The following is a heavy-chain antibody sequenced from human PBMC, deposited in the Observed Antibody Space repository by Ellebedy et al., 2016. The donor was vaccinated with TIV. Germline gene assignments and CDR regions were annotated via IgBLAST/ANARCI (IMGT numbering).Heavy chain of an antibody. D-gene: IGHD3-10*01. CDR2: IYYSGST. CDR1: GGSISRSSYY. V-gene: IGHV4-39*01. Sequence: SEILSLTCTVSGGSISRSSYYWGWIRQPPEKGLEWIGRIYYSGSTYYNPSLKSRVTISVDTSKNQFSLRLTSVTAADTAVYYCARWFGELLYVRWFDPWGQGTLVTVSS. CDR3: ARWFGELLYVRWFDP. J-gene: IGHJ5*02.